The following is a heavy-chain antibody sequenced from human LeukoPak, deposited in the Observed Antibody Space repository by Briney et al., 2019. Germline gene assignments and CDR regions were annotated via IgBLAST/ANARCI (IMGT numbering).Heavy chain of an antibody. CDR1: GGSISSYY. CDR2: IYYSGST. CDR3: ATNIPHDAFDI. J-gene: IGHJ3*02. V-gene: IGHV4-59*01. Sequence: SETLSLTCTVSGGSISSYYWSWIRQPPGKGLEWIGYIYYSGSTNYNPSLKSRVTISVDTSKNQFSLKLSSVTAADTAVYYCATNIPHDAFDIWGQGTMVTVSS. D-gene: IGHD2-21*01.